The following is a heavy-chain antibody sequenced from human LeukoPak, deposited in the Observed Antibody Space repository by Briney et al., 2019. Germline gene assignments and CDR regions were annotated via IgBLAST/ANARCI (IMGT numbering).Heavy chain of an antibody. J-gene: IGHJ6*03. CDR3: ARGRVSSSTWYSTYYYYFYMDV. CDR2: ISAYNGNR. Sequence: ASVKVSCKASGYTFTVFGISWVRQAPGHGPEWMGWISAYNGNRKYAQSFQGRLTMTTDTSTSTAYMELRSLRSDDTAVYYCARGRVSSSTWYSTYYYYFYMDVWGKGTTVTVSS. V-gene: IGHV1-18*01. CDR1: GYTFTVFG. D-gene: IGHD1-1*01.